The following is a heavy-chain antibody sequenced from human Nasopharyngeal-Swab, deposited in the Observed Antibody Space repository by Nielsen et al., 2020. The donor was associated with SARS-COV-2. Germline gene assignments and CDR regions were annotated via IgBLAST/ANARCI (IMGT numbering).Heavy chain of an antibody. Sequence: GASLQISCAASGFTFSSYGMHWVRQAPGKGLEWVAVIWYDGSNKYYADSVKGRFTISRDNSKNTLYLQMNSLRAEDTAVYYCATGSTTVVTPEYYYYMDVWGKGTTVTVSS. CDR3: ATGSTTVVTPEYYYYMDV. V-gene: IGHV3-30*02. D-gene: IGHD4-23*01. CDR1: GFTFSSYG. J-gene: IGHJ6*03. CDR2: IWYDGSNK.